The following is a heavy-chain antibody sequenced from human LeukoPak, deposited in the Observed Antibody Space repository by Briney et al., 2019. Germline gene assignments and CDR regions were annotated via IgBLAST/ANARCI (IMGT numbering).Heavy chain of an antibody. CDR2: IDPSNGKI. Sequence: ASVKVSCKASGYTFKRYGICWVRQAPGQGLGWIGWIDPSNGKIKYAEKLQGRVAMTTDTSTSTAYMDLRSLRSDDTAVYYCARDGVSGHFDYWGRGTLVTVSS. D-gene: IGHD3-3*01. CDR3: ARDGVSGHFDY. V-gene: IGHV1-18*01. J-gene: IGHJ4*01. CDR1: GYTFKRYG.